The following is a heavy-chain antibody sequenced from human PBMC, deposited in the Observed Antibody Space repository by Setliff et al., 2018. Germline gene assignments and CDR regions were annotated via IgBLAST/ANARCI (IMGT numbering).Heavy chain of an antibody. J-gene: IGHJ4*02. CDR3: ARLSCSSNSCPFDY. D-gene: IGHD2-2*01. Sequence: SETLSLTCSVSGGSISSGGFYWSWIRQSAGRGLEWIGHFHTGGATDYNLSLKSRVTISLDSSKNQFSLKVISVTAADTAVYYCARLSCSSNSCPFDYWVQGTLVTVSS. CDR2: FHTGGAT. CDR1: GGSISSGGFY. V-gene: IGHV4-61*09.